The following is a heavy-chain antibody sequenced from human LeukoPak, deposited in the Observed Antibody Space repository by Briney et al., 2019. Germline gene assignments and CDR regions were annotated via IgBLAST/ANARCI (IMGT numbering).Heavy chain of an antibody. CDR1: SGSISSYY. CDR3: ASAYCSGGSCYSDY. Sequence: SETLSLTCTVSSGSISSYYWSWIRQPPGKGLEWIGYIYYSGSTNYNPSLKSRVTMSVDTFQNQFSLKLSPVTTADTAVYYCASAYCSGGSCYSDYWGQGTLVTVSS. J-gene: IGHJ4*02. V-gene: IGHV4-59*01. CDR2: IYYSGST. D-gene: IGHD2-15*01.